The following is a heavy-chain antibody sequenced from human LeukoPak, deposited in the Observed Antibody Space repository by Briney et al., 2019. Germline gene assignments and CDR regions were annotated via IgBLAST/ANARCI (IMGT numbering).Heavy chain of an antibody. CDR3: ARRRDYDT. J-gene: IGHJ4*01. Sequence: SETLSLTCTVSGASIINNFWTWIRQPPGKGLEWIGYIYSSGSANYNPSLKSQVIISRDTSKNHITLNLTSVTAADTALYFCARRRDYDTWDHGTLVTVSS. CDR1: GASIINNF. CDR2: IYSSGSA. D-gene: IGHD3-16*01. V-gene: IGHV4-59*08.